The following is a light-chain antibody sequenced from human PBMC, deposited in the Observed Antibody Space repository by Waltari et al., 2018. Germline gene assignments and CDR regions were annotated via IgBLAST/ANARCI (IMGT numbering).Light chain of an antibody. CDR3: GTWDNTLSANTLSAV. CDR1: TSNIGNNY. J-gene: IGLJ2*01. V-gene: IGLV1-51*02. CDR2: AND. Sequence: QSALTQPPSVSAAPGQKVTISCSGSTSNIGNNYVSWYQQFPGAAPKVLIYANDKRTTGIPDRFSGSKSGTSATLAITGLQTGDEADYYCGTWDNTLSANTLSAVFGGGTKVTVL.